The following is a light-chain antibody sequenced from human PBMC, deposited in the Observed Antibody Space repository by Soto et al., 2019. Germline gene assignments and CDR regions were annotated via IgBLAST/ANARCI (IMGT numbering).Light chain of an antibody. J-gene: IGLJ1*01. CDR3: ATWDDSRNGYV. Sequence: QSVLTQPPSASGTPGQRVTISASGSTSNIGSNTVSWYQQLPGTAPRLLIYDNDERPSGVPDRFSGSKSATSASLAISGPQPEDEGDYYCATWDDSRNGYVFGPGTKVTVL. CDR1: TSNIGSNT. V-gene: IGLV1-44*01. CDR2: DND.